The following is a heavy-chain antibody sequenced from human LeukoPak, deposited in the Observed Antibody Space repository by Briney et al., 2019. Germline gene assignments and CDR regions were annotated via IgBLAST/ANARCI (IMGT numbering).Heavy chain of an antibody. V-gene: IGHV6-1*01. CDR1: GDSVSSNSAA. J-gene: IGHJ5*02. CDR2: TYYRSKWYN. CDR3: ARDEQYSNWFDP. D-gene: IGHD6-19*01. Sequence: SQTLSLTCAISGDSVSSNSAAWNWIRQSPSRGLEWLGRTYYRSKWYNDYTVSVKSRVTINPDASKNQFSLQLNSVTPEDTAVYYCARDEQYSNWFDPWGQGTLVTVSS.